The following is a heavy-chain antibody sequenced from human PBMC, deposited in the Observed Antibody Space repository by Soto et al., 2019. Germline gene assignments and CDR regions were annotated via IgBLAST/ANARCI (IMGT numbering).Heavy chain of an antibody. CDR3: VRDRDLYRDMFHADL. J-gene: IGHJ4*01. D-gene: IGHD3-10*02. CDR2: ITIRIGIV. CDR1: GFTISECS. V-gene: IGHV3-48*01. Sequence: GGSLRLSCEASGFTISECSMNWVRQTPGKGLELLAYITIRIGIVHYADSVRGRFTISADIAENSVILQMNSLRGEDSAVYFCVRDRDLYRDMFHADLWGQGTLVTVSS.